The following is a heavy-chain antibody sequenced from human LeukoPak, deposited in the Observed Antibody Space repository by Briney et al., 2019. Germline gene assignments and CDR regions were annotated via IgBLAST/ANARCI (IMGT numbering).Heavy chain of an antibody. CDR3: ARTLYIAAAPGGFDY. J-gene: IGHJ4*02. V-gene: IGHV1-2*02. Sequence: ASVKVSCKASGYTFTGHYIHWVRQAPGHGLEWMGWINPKNAGTNYAQKFQGRVTMTRDTSTGTAYMELSRLRSDDTAVYYCARTLYIAAAPGGFDYWGQGTLVAVSS. D-gene: IGHD6-13*01. CDR2: INPKNAGT. CDR1: GYTFTGHY.